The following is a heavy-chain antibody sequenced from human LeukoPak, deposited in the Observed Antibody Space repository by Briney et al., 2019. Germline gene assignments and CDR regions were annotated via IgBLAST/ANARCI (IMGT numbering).Heavy chain of an antibody. Sequence: GGSLRLSCAASGFTFSSFAMHWVRQAPGKGLEWVAVIAYDGSNKYYADSVKGRFTISRDNSKNTLYLQMNSLRAEDTAVYYCARDIYSGLLAGYFDYWGQGTLVTVSS. CDR3: ARDIYSGLLAGYFDY. CDR2: IAYDGSNK. J-gene: IGHJ4*02. D-gene: IGHD5-12*01. V-gene: IGHV3-30-3*01. CDR1: GFTFSSFA.